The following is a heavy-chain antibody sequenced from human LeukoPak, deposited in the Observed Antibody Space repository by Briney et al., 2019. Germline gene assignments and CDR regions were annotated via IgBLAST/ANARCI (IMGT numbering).Heavy chain of an antibody. CDR2: ISWDGGCT. CDR1: GFTFDDYA. Sequence: GGSLRLSCAASGFTFDDYAMHWVRQAPGKGLEWVSLISWDGGCTYYADSVKGRFTISRDNSKNSLYLQMNSLRAEDTAMYYCARTDYGDYPKFDYWGQGTLVTVSS. V-gene: IGHV3-43D*03. D-gene: IGHD4-17*01. CDR3: ARTDYGDYPKFDY. J-gene: IGHJ4*02.